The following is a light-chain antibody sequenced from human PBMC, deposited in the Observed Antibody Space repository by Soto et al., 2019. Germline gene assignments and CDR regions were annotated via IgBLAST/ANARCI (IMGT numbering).Light chain of an antibody. V-gene: IGKV3-11*01. J-gene: IGKJ3*01. CDR3: QHRHN. CDR1: QSVSID. CDR2: DAS. Sequence: EVVLTQSPATLSLSPGDRATLSCRASQSVSIDFAWYQQKPGQAPRLLIYDASNRATGIPARFSGSGSGTDFTLTISSREAEDFAVYYCQHRHNFGPGTKVHI.